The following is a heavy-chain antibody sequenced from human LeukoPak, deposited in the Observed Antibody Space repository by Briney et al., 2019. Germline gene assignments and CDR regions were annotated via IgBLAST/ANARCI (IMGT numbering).Heavy chain of an antibody. V-gene: IGHV4-39*01. CDR1: GGSISSSSYY. J-gene: IGHJ6*03. D-gene: IGHD6-25*01. Sequence: PSETLSLTCTVSGGSISSSSYYWGWIRQPPGKGLEWIGSIHYSGSTYYNPSLKSRVTISVDTSKNQFSLKLSSVTAADTAVYYCARLAGSDYYYYYYMDVWGKGTTVTVSS. CDR3: ARLAGSDYYYYYYMDV. CDR2: IHYSGST.